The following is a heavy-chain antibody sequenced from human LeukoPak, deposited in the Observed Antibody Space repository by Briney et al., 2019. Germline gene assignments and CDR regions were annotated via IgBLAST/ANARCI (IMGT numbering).Heavy chain of an antibody. CDR2: ISYDGTNK. Sequence: GGSLRLSCAASGFTFSTYPIHWVRQAPGKGLEWVAVISYDGTNKYFADSVKGRFAISRDNSKSTLYLQMNRLRPQDTALYCCARGHYYASGKIDYWGQGTLVTVSP. D-gene: IGHD3-10*01. CDR3: ARGHYYASGKIDY. J-gene: IGHJ4*02. V-gene: IGHV3-30*09. CDR1: GFTFSTYP.